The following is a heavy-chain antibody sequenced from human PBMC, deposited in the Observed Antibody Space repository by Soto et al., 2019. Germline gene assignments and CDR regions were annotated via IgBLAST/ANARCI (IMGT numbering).Heavy chain of an antibody. D-gene: IGHD1-26*01. V-gene: IGHV1-8*01. CDR1: GYTFTSYD. Sequence: QVQLVQSGAEVKKPGASVKVSCKASGYTFTSYDINWVRQATGQGLEWMGWMNPNSGNTGYAQKFQGRVTMTRNTSISTAYTELRILRSEDTAVYYWARAGSRRRSSDYYYGMDVWGQGITVSVSS. CDR2: MNPNSGNT. CDR3: ARAGSRRRSSDYYYGMDV. J-gene: IGHJ6*02.